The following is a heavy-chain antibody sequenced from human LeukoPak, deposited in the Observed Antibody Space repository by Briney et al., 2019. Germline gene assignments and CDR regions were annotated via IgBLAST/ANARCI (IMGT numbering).Heavy chain of an antibody. D-gene: IGHD6-6*01. CDR2: IYYSGST. V-gene: IGHV4-39*07. J-gene: IGHJ4*02. CDR1: GGSISSSSYY. CDR3: ARDVPLTGLY. Sequence: KASETLSLTCTVSGGSISSSSYYWGWIRQPPGKGLEWIGSIYYSGSTYYNPSLKSRVTISVDTSKNQFSLKLSSVTAADTAVYYCARDVPLTGLYWGQGTLVTVSS.